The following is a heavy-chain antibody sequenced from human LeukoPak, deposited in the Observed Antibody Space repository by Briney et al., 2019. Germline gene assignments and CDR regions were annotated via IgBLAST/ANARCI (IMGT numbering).Heavy chain of an antibody. D-gene: IGHD3-10*01. J-gene: IGHJ4*02. Sequence: GGCLRLSCAASGFTFSSYDMHWVRQATGKGLEWVSAIGTAGDTYYPGSVKGRFTISRENAKNSLYLQMNSLRAGDTAVYYCARSGVTLTEFDYWGQGTLVTVSS. CDR1: GFTFSSYD. CDR3: ARSGVTLTEFDY. CDR2: IGTAGDT. V-gene: IGHV3-13*01.